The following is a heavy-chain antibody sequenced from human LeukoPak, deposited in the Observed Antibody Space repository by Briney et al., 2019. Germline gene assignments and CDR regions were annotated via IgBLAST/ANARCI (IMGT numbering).Heavy chain of an antibody. CDR1: GGTFSSYA. CDR2: IIPIFGTV. CDR3: ARGLRITMIPTSFDY. Sequence: TSVKVSCKASGGTFSSYAISWVRQAPGQGLEWMGGIIPIFGTVNYAQKFQGRVTITADESTSTAYMELSSLRSEDTAVYYCARGLRITMIPTSFDYWGQGTLVTVSS. V-gene: IGHV1-69*13. D-gene: IGHD3-22*01. J-gene: IGHJ4*02.